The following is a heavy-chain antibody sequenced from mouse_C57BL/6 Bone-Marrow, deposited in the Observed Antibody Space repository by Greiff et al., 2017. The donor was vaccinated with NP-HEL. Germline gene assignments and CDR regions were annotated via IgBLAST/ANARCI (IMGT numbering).Heavy chain of an antibody. CDR3: ARFDGYYILDY. CDR2: INPSTGGT. D-gene: IGHD2-3*01. CDR1: GYSFTGYY. J-gene: IGHJ2*01. Sequence: VQLQQSGPELVKPGASVKISCKASGYSFTGYYMNWVKQSPEKSLEWIGEINPSTGGTTYNQKFKAKATLTVDKSSSTAYMQLKSLTSEDSAVYYCARFDGYYILDYWGQGTTLTVSS. V-gene: IGHV1-42*01.